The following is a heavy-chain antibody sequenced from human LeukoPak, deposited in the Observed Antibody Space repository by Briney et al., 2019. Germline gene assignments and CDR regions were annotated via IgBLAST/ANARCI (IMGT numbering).Heavy chain of an antibody. CDR2: ISAYNGNT. CDR3: ARSFAPGVAAAGVYY. Sequence: ASVKVSCKASGYTFTSYGISWVRQAPGQGLEGMGWISAYNGNTNYAQKLQGRVAITADTSTSTAYRELRSRRSDDTAVYYCARSFAPGVAAAGVYYWGQGTLVTVSS. J-gene: IGHJ4*02. D-gene: IGHD6-13*01. V-gene: IGHV1-18*01. CDR1: GYTFTSYG.